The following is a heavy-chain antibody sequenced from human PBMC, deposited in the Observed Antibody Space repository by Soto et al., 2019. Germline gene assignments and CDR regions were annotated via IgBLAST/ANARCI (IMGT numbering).Heavy chain of an antibody. V-gene: IGHV3-30*02. CDR2: IPHDGTNK. D-gene: IGHD2-2*01. Sequence: GGSLRLSCAASGFTFSSYGMHWVRQAPGKGLEWVAVIPHDGTNKYYGDSVKGRFTISRDDSRNTLYLQMNSLRAEDTAVYYCAKNKFCSSTSCHYYGMDVWGQGTTVTVSS. J-gene: IGHJ6*02. CDR3: AKNKFCSSTSCHYYGMDV. CDR1: GFTFSSYG.